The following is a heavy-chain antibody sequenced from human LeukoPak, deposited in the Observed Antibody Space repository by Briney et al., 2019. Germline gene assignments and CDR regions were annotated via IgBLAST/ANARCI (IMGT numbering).Heavy chain of an antibody. V-gene: IGHV4-31*03. CDR2: IYYSGST. D-gene: IGHD3-22*01. CDR1: GGSISSGGYY. Sequence: SQTLSLTCTVSGGSISSGGYYWSWIRQHPGKGLEWIGYIYYSGSTYYSPSLKSRVTISVDTSKNQFSLKLSSVTAADTAVYYCARVGYYDSSGYYGLSFDYWGQGTLVTVSS. J-gene: IGHJ4*02. CDR3: ARVGYYDSSGYYGLSFDY.